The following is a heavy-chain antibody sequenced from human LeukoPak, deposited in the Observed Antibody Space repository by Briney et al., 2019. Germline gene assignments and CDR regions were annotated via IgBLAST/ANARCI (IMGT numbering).Heavy chain of an antibody. D-gene: IGHD2-2*03. CDR3: AKWIGLADAFDI. CDR2: ISYDGSNK. CDR1: GFTFSSYG. V-gene: IGHV3-30*18. Sequence: GGSLRLSCAASGFTFSSYGMHWVPQAPGKGLEWVAVISYDGSNKYYADSVKGRFNISRDNSKNTLYLQMNSLRAEDTAVYYCAKWIGLADAFDIWGQGTMVTVSS. J-gene: IGHJ3*02.